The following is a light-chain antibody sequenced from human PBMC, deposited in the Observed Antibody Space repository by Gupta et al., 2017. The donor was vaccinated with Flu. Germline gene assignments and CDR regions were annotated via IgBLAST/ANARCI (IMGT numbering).Light chain of an antibody. CDR2: VVT. CDR3: CSYVASNASGYAWV. V-gene: IGLV2-11*03. CDR1: PVEVGTYIL. J-gene: IGLJ1*01. Sequence: SSTVTPVEVGTYILFSWYQRYPGKAPKPSIFVVTNRPSGVPKRFSGSYSGNTAFLTIFGPPAEDEADYSGCSYVASNASGYAWVFGTGTEVTVL.